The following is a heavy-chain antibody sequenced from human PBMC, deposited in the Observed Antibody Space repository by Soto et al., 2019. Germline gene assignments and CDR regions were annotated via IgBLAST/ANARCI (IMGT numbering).Heavy chain of an antibody. Sequence: SETLSLTCTVSGGSISSYYWSWIRQPPGKGLEWIGYIYYSGSTNYNPSLKSRVTISVDTSKNQFSLKLSSVTAADTAVYYCASRNYYGSGSYHYYFDYWGQGTLVTVSS. CDR1: GGSISSYY. CDR2: IYYSGST. CDR3: ASRNYYGSGSYHYYFDY. V-gene: IGHV4-59*08. J-gene: IGHJ4*02. D-gene: IGHD3-10*01.